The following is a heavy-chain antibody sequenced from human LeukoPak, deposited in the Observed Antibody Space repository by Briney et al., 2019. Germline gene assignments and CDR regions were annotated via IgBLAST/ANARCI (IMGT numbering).Heavy chain of an antibody. Sequence: GGSVRLSCAASGFTFSSYWMNWVRQAPGKGLEWVASINQVGSEKYYVDSVKGRFTISRDNAKNSLYLQINSLRAEDTAVYYCARDGAAAGLYFDYWGQGTLVTVSS. CDR2: INQVGSEK. D-gene: IGHD6-13*01. CDR1: GFTFSSYW. J-gene: IGHJ4*02. CDR3: ARDGAAAGLYFDY. V-gene: IGHV3-7*03.